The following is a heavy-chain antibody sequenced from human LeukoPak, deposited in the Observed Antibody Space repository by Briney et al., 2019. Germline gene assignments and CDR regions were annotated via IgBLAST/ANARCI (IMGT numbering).Heavy chain of an antibody. Sequence: ASVKVSCKVSGYTLTELSMHWVRQAPGKGLEWVGGFDPEDGETIYAQKFQGRVTMTEDTSTDTAYMELSSLRSEDTAVYYCATRPRGATPFDYWGQGTLVTVSS. CDR1: GYTLTELS. CDR3: ATRPRGATPFDY. J-gene: IGHJ4*02. D-gene: IGHD1-26*01. V-gene: IGHV1-24*01. CDR2: FDPEDGET.